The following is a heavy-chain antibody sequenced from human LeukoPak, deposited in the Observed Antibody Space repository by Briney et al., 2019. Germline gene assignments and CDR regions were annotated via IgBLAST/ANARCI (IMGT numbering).Heavy chain of an antibody. CDR2: INSDGSNA. Sequence: GGSLRLSCAASGFTFSNYWMHWVRQAPGKGLVWVSRINSDGSNATYADSVKGRFTIFRDNAKNTLYVQMNSLRAEDTAVYYCARDVGGNLGDAFDIWGQGTMVTVSS. CDR3: ARDVGGNLGDAFDI. V-gene: IGHV3-74*03. J-gene: IGHJ3*02. CDR1: GFTFSNYW. D-gene: IGHD4-23*01.